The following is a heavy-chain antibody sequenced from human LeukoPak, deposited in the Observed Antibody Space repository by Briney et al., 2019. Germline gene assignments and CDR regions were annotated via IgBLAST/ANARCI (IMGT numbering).Heavy chain of an antibody. CDR1: GYTFTGYC. CDR2: INPNSGGT. J-gene: IGHJ6*03. V-gene: IGHV1-2*02. Sequence: ASVKVSCKASGYTFTGYCMHWVRQAPGQGLEWMGWINPNSGGTNYAQKFQGRVTMTRDTSISTAYMELSRLRSDDTAVYYCARGYLITIFGVSHMDVWGKGTTVTVSS. D-gene: IGHD3-3*01. CDR3: ARGYLITIFGVSHMDV.